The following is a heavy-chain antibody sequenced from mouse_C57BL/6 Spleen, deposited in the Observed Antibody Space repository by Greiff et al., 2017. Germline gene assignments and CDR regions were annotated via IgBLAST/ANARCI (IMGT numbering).Heavy chain of an antibody. CDR1: GYAFSSHW. CDR3: ARGELLLLYYFDY. D-gene: IGHD1-1*01. V-gene: IGHV1-80*01. CDR2: LYPGDGDT. Sequence: QVQLQQSGAELVKPGASVKISCKASGYAFSSHWMNWVKQRPGKGLERIGQLYPGDGDTNYNGKFKGKATLTADKSSSTAYMQLSSLTSEDSAVYFCARGELLLLYYFDYWGQGTTLTVSS. J-gene: IGHJ2*01.